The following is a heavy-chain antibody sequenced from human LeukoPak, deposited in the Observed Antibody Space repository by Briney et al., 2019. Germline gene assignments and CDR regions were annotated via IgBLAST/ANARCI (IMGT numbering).Heavy chain of an antibody. CDR1: GASISTYF. Sequence: PSETLSLTCTVSGASISTYFLSWVRQPPGKGLEWIGYIYSSGSTNYNPSLKSRVTISVDTAKNQVSLKLSSVTAADTAMYYCARQVYRSPYAFDIWGQGTVVTVSS. CDR3: ARQVYRSPYAFDI. J-gene: IGHJ3*02. D-gene: IGHD6-13*01. CDR2: IYSSGST. V-gene: IGHV4-59*08.